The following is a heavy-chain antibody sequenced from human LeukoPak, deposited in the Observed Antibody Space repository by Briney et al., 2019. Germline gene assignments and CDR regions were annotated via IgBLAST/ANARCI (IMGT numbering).Heavy chain of an antibody. CDR2: ISDSGGST. CDR3: AREEWYYFDY. J-gene: IGHJ4*02. Sequence: GGSLRLSCAASGFTFSSYAMSWVRQAPGKGLEWVSGISDSGGSTYYADSVKGRFTISRDNSKNTVHLQMNSLRAEDTAVYYCAREEWYYFDYWGQGTLVTVSS. V-gene: IGHV3-23*01. D-gene: IGHD3-3*01. CDR1: GFTFSSYA.